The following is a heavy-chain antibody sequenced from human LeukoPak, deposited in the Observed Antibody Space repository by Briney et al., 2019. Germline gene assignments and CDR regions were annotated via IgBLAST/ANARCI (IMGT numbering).Heavy chain of an antibody. CDR1: GFTFSSYA. CDR3: ARESIVVVPTTMDDASDI. V-gene: IGHV3-23*01. CDR2: ISFRGGST. Sequence: GGSLRLSRAASGFTFSSYALRWASQAPGRGWEGVLAISFRGGSTYYTDAVKGRFTIYRDNSKNTLYLQMHSLRIEDTAVYYCARESIVVVPTTMDDASDIWGEGTMVT. D-gene: IGHD2-2*01. J-gene: IGHJ3*02.